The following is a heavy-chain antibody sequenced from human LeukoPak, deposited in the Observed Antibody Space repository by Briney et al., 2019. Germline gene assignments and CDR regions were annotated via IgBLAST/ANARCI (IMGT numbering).Heavy chain of an antibody. CDR2: ISAYNGNT. J-gene: IGHJ5*02. D-gene: IGHD6-13*01. V-gene: IGHV1-18*04. Sequence: ASVKVSCKASGYTFTGYYMHWVRQAPGQGLEWMGWISAYNGNTNYAQKLQGRVTMTTDTSTSTAYMELRSLRSDDTAVYYCARDPYSSTNWFDPWGQGTLVTVSS. CDR1: GYTFTGYY. CDR3: ARDPYSSTNWFDP.